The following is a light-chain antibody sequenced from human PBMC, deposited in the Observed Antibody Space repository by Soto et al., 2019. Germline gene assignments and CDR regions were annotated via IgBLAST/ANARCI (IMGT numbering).Light chain of an antibody. CDR1: QSVSSN. CDR3: QKYNNWPGT. J-gene: IGKJ1*01. CDR2: GES. V-gene: IGKV3-15*01. Sequence: ELVMTQSPATLSVSPGDSATLSCRASQSVSSNLAWYQQKPGQAPRILIYGESTRATGIPDRFSGSGSGTELTLTISRLQSEDFAVYYCQKYNNWPGTFGQGTKVDIK.